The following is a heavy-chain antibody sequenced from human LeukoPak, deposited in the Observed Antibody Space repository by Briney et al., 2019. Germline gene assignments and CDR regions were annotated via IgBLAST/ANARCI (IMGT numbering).Heavy chain of an antibody. D-gene: IGHD7-27*01. J-gene: IGHJ6*03. Sequence: PGGSLRLSCAASGFTFSSYAMSWVRQAPGKGLEWVSAISGSGGSTCYADSVKGRFTISRDNSKNTLYLQMNSLRAEDTAVYYCARDWGSRQALYYYYMDVWGKGTTVTVSS. CDR2: ISGSGGST. V-gene: IGHV3-23*01. CDR3: ARDWGSRQALYYYYMDV. CDR1: GFTFSSYA.